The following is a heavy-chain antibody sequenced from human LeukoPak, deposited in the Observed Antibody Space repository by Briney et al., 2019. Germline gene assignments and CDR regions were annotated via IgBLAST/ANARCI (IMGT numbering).Heavy chain of an antibody. D-gene: IGHD2-2*01. CDR2: ISGSGGST. Sequence: GGSLRLPCAASGFTFSSCGMSWVRQAPGKGLEWVSVISGSGGSTYYADSVKGRFTISRDNSKNTLYLQMNSLRAEDTAVFYCAKGRYQLLSLYFFDYWGQGTLVTVSS. V-gene: IGHV3-23*01. CDR1: GFTFSSCG. CDR3: AKGRYQLLSLYFFDY. J-gene: IGHJ4*02.